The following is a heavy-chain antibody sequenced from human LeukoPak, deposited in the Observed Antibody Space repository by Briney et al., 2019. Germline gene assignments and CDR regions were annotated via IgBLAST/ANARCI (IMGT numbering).Heavy chain of an antibody. Sequence: ASVKVSCKTSGFTFKDYYIHWVRQAPGQGLEWMGWINPNSGGTNYAQKFQGRVTMTRDTSISTAYMELSRLRSDDTAVYYCARGGVWGGYYYTDVWGKGTTVTISS. V-gene: IGHV1-2*02. J-gene: IGHJ6*03. D-gene: IGHD7-27*01. CDR3: ARGGVWGGYYYTDV. CDR1: GFTFKDYY. CDR2: INPNSGGT.